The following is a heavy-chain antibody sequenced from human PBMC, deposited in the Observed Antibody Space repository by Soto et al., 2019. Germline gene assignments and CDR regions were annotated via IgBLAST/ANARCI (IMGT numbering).Heavy chain of an antibody. Sequence: SETLSLTCAVFGSTISSAYYWGWIRQSPGKGLEWIGSIYHSGSIYHSGSTHYNPSLKSRVTISVDTSKNQFSLRLASVTAADTAVYYCARNRTGALFDYWGQGALVTVS. CDR2: IYHSGST. CDR3: ARNRTGALFDY. V-gene: IGHV4-38-2*01. CDR1: GSTISSAYY. D-gene: IGHD1-1*01. J-gene: IGHJ4*02.